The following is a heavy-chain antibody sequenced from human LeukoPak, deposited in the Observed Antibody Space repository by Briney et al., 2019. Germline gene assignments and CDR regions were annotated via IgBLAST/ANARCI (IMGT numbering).Heavy chain of an antibody. CDR1: GFTFSNYA. V-gene: IGHV3-23*01. J-gene: IGHJ6*04. Sequence: GGSLRLSCAASGFTFSNYAMSWVRRAPGKGLEWVSVISGNGGGTLYADSVKGRFTISRDNSKTTLSLQMSSLRAEDTAVYYCAKSMATVTRGYYYYGMDVWGKGTTVTVSS. CDR2: ISGNGGGT. D-gene: IGHD4-17*01. CDR3: AKSMATVTRGYYYYGMDV.